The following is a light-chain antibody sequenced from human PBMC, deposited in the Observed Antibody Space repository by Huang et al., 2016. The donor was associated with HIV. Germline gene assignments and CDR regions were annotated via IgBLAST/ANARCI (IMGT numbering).Light chain of an antibody. CDR2: GAS. CDR1: QSVSGNY. CDR3: QQSGSSPMYI. V-gene: IGKV3-20*01. J-gene: IGKJ2*01. Sequence: EIVLTQSPGTLSLSPGERATLSYRASQSVSGNYVAWYQQKPGQAPRLLIYGASSRATGVPGRVSGSGSGTDFTLTISRLEPEDFAVYYCQQSGSSPMYIFGQGTRLEIK.